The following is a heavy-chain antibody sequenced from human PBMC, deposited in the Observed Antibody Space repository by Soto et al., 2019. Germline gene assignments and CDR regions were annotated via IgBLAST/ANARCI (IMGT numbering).Heavy chain of an antibody. Sequence: QVQLVQSGAEVKKPGSSVKVSCKASGGTFSSYAISWVRQAPGQGLEWMGGIIPIFGTANYAQKFQGRVTIPADESTSTGDMELSSLRSEDTAVYYCASGVVVVAASVLYGMDVWGQGTTVTVSS. CDR3: ASGVVVVAASVLYGMDV. D-gene: IGHD2-15*01. CDR2: IIPIFGTA. J-gene: IGHJ6*02. CDR1: GGTFSSYA. V-gene: IGHV1-69*12.